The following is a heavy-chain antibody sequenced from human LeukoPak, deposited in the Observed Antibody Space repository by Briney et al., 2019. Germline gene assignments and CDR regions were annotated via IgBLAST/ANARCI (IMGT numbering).Heavy chain of an antibody. Sequence: GGSLRLSCAASGFTVSSNYMSWVRRAPGKGLEWVSVIYSGGSTYYADSVKGRFTISRDNSKNTLYLQMNSLRAEDTAVYYCARVSPDSSGYDFDYWGQGTLVTVSS. CDR2: IYSGGST. V-gene: IGHV3-53*01. J-gene: IGHJ4*02. CDR3: ARVSPDSSGYDFDY. CDR1: GFTVSSNY. D-gene: IGHD3-22*01.